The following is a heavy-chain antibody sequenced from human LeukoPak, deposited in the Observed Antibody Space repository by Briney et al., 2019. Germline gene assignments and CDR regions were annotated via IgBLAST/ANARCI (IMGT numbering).Heavy chain of an antibody. D-gene: IGHD2-2*01. CDR1: GFTVSSNY. Sequence: GGSLRLSCAASGFTVSSNYMSWVRQAPGKGLEWVSVIYSGGSTYYADSVKGRFTISRDNSKNTLYLQMNSLRAEDTAVYYCAKGSRPAAIGSWFDPWGQGTLVTVSS. CDR3: AKGSRPAAIGSWFDP. J-gene: IGHJ5*02. V-gene: IGHV3-53*05. CDR2: IYSGGST.